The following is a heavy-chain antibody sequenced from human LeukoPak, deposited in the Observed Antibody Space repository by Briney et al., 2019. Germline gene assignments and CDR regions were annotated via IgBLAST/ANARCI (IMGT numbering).Heavy chain of an antibody. CDR2: INPNSGGT. D-gene: IGHD5-24*01. CDR1: GYTFTGYY. CDR3: ARERGRWLQKFDY. J-gene: IGHJ4*02. Sequence: ASVKVSCKASGYTFTGYYMHWVRQAPGQGLGWMGWINPNSGGTNYAQKFQGRVTMTRETSISTAYMELSRLRSDDTAVYYCARERGRWLQKFDYWGQGTLVTVSS. V-gene: IGHV1-2*02.